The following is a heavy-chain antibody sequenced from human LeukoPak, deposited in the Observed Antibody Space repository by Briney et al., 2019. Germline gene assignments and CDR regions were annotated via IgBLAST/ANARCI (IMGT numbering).Heavy chain of an antibody. Sequence: PSETLSLTCIVYGGYISNYYWSWIRQPPGKGLEWIGYIYYSGSTKYNPSLKSRVTISGDKSKNQFSLKLSSVTAADTAVYYCARDRGTMVRGEVGSDYWGQGTLVTVSS. J-gene: IGHJ4*02. CDR3: ARDRGTMVRGEVGSDY. CDR1: GGYISNYY. CDR2: IYYSGST. V-gene: IGHV4-59*01. D-gene: IGHD3-10*01.